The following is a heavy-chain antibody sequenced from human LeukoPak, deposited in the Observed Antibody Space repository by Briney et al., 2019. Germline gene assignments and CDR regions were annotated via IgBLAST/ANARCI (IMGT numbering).Heavy chain of an antibody. Sequence: GASVKVSCKASGYTFSNYGISWVRQATGQGLEWMGWMNPNSGNTGYAQKFQGRVTMTRNTSISTAYMELSSLRSEDTAVYYCARGLRTGYNPTPCGYWGQGTLVTVSS. CDR1: GYTFSNYG. CDR3: ARGLRTGYNPTPCGY. J-gene: IGHJ4*02. D-gene: IGHD5-24*01. V-gene: IGHV1-8*02. CDR2: MNPNSGNT.